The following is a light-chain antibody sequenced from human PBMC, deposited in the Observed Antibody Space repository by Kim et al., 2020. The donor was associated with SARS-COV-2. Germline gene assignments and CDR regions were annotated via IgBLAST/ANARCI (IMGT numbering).Light chain of an antibody. CDR2: GAS. CDR3: QQYNNWYT. V-gene: IGKV3-15*01. J-gene: IGKJ2*01. Sequence: EIVMTQSPANLSVSPGERATLSCRASQSIRSNLAWYQHKPGQAPSLLIYGASTRAAGVPARFRGSGSGTEFTLTISGLQSEDFAVYYCQQYNNWYTFGPGTKLEI. CDR1: QSIRSN.